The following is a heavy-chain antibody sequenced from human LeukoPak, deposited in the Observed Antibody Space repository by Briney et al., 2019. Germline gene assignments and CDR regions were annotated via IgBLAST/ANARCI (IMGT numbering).Heavy chain of an antibody. CDR3: AKDLSAYGDSRMDV. V-gene: IGHV3-30*18. CDR2: ISYDGSSK. CDR1: GFTFSSYG. D-gene: IGHD4-17*01. J-gene: IGHJ6*02. Sequence: GGSLRLSCAASGFTFSSYGMHWVRQAPGKGLEWVAVISYDGSSKYYADSVKGRFTISRDNSKNTLYLQMNSLRAEDTAVYYCAKDLSAYGDSRMDVWGQGTTVTVSS.